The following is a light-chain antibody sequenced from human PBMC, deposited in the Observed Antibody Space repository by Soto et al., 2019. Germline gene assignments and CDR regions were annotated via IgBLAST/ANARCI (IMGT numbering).Light chain of an antibody. CDR3: QQYGSSPPWT. Sequence: EIVLTQSPGTLSLSPGERATLSCRASQSVSSSYLAGYQQKPGQAPRLLIYGASSRATGIPDRFSGSGSGTDLTLTISRLEPEDFAVYYCQQYGSSPPWTFGQGTKVEIK. J-gene: IGKJ1*01. CDR1: QSVSSSY. CDR2: GAS. V-gene: IGKV3-20*01.